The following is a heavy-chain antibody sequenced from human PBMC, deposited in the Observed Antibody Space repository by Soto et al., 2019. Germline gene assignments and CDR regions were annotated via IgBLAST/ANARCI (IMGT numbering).Heavy chain of an antibody. CDR2: MNPNTGNT. J-gene: IGHJ5*02. V-gene: IGHV1-8*01. CDR1: GYTFTSSD. Sequence: QVQLVQSGAEVKKPGASVRVSCKASGYTFTSSDVYWVRQATGQGLELMGWMNPNTGNTGYAQKFQGRVTMTRNTSISTAYIELSSLRSEDTAVYYCARGSNHCSGGSCCSDWFDPWGQGTPVNVSS. D-gene: IGHD2-15*01. CDR3: ARGSNHCSGGSCCSDWFDP.